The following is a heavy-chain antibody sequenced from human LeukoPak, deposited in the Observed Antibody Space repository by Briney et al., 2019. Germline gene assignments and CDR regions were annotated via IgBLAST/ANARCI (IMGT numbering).Heavy chain of an antibody. CDR1: GGSFSGYY. CDR2: INHSGST. J-gene: IGHJ4*02. V-gene: IGHV4-34*01. Sequence: SETLSLTCAVYGGSFSGYYWSWIRQPPGKGLEWIGEINHSGSTNYNPSLKSRVTISVDTSKNQFSLKLSSVTAADTAVYYCARGDIAVALNDYWGQGTLVTVSS. D-gene: IGHD6-19*01. CDR3: ARGDIAVALNDY.